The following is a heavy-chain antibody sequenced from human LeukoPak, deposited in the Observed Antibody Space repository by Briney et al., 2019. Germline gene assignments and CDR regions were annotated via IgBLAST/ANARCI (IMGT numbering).Heavy chain of an antibody. CDR3: ARVTVLLWFGDYNWFDP. Sequence: GGSLRLSCAASGFTFSDYYMSWIRQAPGKGPEWVSYISSSGSTIYYADSVKGRFTISRDNAKNSLYLQMNSLRAEDTAVYYCARVTVLLWFGDYNWFDPWGQGTLVTVSS. CDR1: GFTFSDYY. D-gene: IGHD3-10*01. V-gene: IGHV3-11*04. CDR2: ISSSGSTI. J-gene: IGHJ5*02.